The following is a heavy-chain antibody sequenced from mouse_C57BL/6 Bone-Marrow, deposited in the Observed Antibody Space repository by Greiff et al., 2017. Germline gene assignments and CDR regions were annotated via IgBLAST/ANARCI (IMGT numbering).Heavy chain of an antibody. CDR1: GYTFTDYY. V-gene: IGHV1-76*01. D-gene: IGHD2-3*01. Sequence: VQLQQSGAELVRPGASVKLSCKASGYTFTDYYINWVKQRPGQGLEWIEWIYPGSGNTDYNEKFKGKATLTAEKSSSTAYMQLSSLTSEDSAVYFGAKDGGSRIPDEYFDVWGTGTTVTVSS. CDR2: IYPGSGNT. CDR3: AKDGGSRIPDEYFDV. J-gene: IGHJ1*03.